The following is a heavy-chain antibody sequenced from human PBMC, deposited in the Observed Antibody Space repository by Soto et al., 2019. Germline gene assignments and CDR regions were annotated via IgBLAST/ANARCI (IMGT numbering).Heavy chain of an antibody. V-gene: IGHV3-30-3*01. D-gene: IGHD6-13*01. Sequence: QVHLVESGGGAVQPGRSLRLSCVAAGFIFSSRAIHWVRQAPGKGLEWVAVVSAEGNTKFYADSVRGRFSISRDNSRNTVYLDMNTLGGDDTAVYYCATPRRAAPNTPVDFWGQGTLVIVSS. CDR1: GFIFSSRA. CDR2: VSAEGNTK. CDR3: ATPRRAAPNTPVDF. J-gene: IGHJ4*02.